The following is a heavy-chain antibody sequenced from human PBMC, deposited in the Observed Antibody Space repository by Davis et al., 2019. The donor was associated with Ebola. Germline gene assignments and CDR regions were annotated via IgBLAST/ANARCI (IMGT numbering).Heavy chain of an antibody. CDR1: GFQFNIYT. CDR2: VIGVSPIT. CDR3: TKDLIANDGKWEFDY. D-gene: IGHD1-26*01. V-gene: IGHV3-23*01. Sequence: PGGSLRLSCVASGFQFNIYTISWVRQAPGKGLAWIAGVIGVSPITHYAASVNGRFTISRDNSRNTVYLQMYGLRAEDTGVYFCTKDLIANDGKWEFDYWGPGTLITVSS. J-gene: IGHJ4*02.